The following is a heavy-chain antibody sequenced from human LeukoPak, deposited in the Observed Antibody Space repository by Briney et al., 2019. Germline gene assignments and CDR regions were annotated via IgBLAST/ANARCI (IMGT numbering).Heavy chain of an antibody. CDR3: ARGRYCDNNRCYSSWRVFDH. CDR1: GFTFTSYN. V-gene: IGHV3-48*01. D-gene: IGHD2/OR15-2a*01. Sequence: GGSLRLSCVASGFTFTSYNMHWVRQTPGKGLEWVSYIDISAGSIDYAASVKGRFTISRDNAKNSLYLQMNSLTAEDTAVYYCARGRYCDNNRCYSSWRVFDHWGQGAQVIVSS. J-gene: IGHJ4*02. CDR2: IDISAGSI.